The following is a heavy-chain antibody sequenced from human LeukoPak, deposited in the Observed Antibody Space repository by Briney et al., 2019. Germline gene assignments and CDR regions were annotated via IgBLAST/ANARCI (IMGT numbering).Heavy chain of an antibody. CDR1: GYTFTTNYA. CDR2: IDTNTGNP. Sequence: GASVKVSCKASGYTFTTNYAMNWVRQAPGHGLEWMGWIDTNTGNPTYAQGFTGRFVFSLDTSVSTAYLQISSLKAEDTAVYYCARGSTLRYFDPTDYWGQGTLVTVSS. V-gene: IGHV7-4-1*02. D-gene: IGHD3-9*01. J-gene: IGHJ4*02. CDR3: ARGSTLRYFDPTDY.